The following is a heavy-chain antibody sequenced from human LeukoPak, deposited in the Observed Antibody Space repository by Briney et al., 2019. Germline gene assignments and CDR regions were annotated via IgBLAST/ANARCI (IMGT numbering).Heavy chain of an antibody. V-gene: IGHV4-39*07. D-gene: IGHD2-15*01. Sequence: SETLSLTCTVSGGSISSSSYYWGWIRQPPGKGLEWIGSIYYSGSTNYNPSLKSRVTISVDTSKNQFSLKLSSVTAADTAVYYCARGSIVVVVAATRGTYYFDYWGQGTLVTVSS. CDR2: IYYSGST. CDR3: ARGSIVVVVAATRGTYYFDY. CDR1: GGSISSSSYY. J-gene: IGHJ4*02.